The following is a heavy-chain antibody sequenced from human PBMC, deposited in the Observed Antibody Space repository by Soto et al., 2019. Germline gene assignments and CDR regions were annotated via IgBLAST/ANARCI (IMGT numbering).Heavy chain of an antibody. V-gene: IGHV4-31*03. CDR3: VGTRSYYDFWSGYYTGGYYGMDV. J-gene: IGHJ6*02. CDR1: GGSISSGGYY. CDR2: IYYSGST. Sequence: SETLSLTCTVSGGSISSGGYYWSWIRQHPGKGLEWIGYIYYSGSTYYNPSLKSRVTISVDTSMNQFSLKLSSVTAADTAVYYCVGTRSYYDFWSGYYTGGYYGMDVWGQGTTVTVSS. D-gene: IGHD3-3*01.